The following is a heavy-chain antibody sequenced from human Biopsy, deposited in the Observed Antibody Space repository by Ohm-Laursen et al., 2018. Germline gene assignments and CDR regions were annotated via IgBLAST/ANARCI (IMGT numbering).Heavy chain of an antibody. D-gene: IGHD3-3*01. CDR3: ATPFQYYDSWGGYPPFDH. Sequence: SVTVSCKASGGTFSNYAISWVRQAPGDGLEWLGGIIAVSGLVNYAPKFQGRVSITADKSTTTAYMELSNLKSEDSAVYYCATPFQYYDSWGGYPPFDHWGQGTLVTVSS. CDR1: GGTFSNYA. V-gene: IGHV1-69*10. J-gene: IGHJ4*02. CDR2: IIAVSGLV.